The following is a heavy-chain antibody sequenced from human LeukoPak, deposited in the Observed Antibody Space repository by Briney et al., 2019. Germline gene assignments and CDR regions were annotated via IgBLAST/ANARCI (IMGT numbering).Heavy chain of an antibody. D-gene: IGHD6-13*01. J-gene: IGHJ4*02. CDR3: GRETIAATGTSVFFDY. CDR1: GGSVSSGSYY. V-gene: IGHV4-61*01. Sequence: SETLSLTCTVSGGSVSSGSYYWSWIRQPPGKGLEWIGYIYYSGSTNYNPSLKSRVTISVDTSKNQFSLKLSSVTAADTAVYYCGRETIAATGTSVFFDYWGQGTLVTVSS. CDR2: IYYSGST.